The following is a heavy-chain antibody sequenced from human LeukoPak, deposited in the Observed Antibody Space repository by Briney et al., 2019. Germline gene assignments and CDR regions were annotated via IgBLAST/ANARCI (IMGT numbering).Heavy chain of an antibody. CDR3: ARDLDFSYYFDY. CDR2: ITGSGDGT. J-gene: IGHJ4*02. CDR1: GLTFTSYA. Sequence: GGSLRLSCAASGLTFTSYAMSWVRQAPGKGLEWVAAITGSGDGTYYAASVKGRFTISRDNAKNSLYLQMNSLRAEDTAVYYCARDLDFSYYFDYWGQGTLVTVSS. D-gene: IGHD6-6*01. V-gene: IGHV3-23*01.